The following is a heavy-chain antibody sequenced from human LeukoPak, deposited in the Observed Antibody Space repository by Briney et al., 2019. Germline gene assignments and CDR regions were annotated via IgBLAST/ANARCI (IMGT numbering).Heavy chain of an antibody. CDR2: ISWNSGSI. CDR3: AKAPRLLQLVFDY. J-gene: IGHJ4*02. Sequence: GGSLRLSCAASGFTFDDYAMHWVRQAPGKGLEWVSGISWNSGSIGYADSVKGRFTISRDNAKNSLYLQMNSLRAEDTALYYSAKAPRLLQLVFDYWGQGTLVTVSS. D-gene: IGHD6-6*01. V-gene: IGHV3-9*01. CDR1: GFTFDDYA.